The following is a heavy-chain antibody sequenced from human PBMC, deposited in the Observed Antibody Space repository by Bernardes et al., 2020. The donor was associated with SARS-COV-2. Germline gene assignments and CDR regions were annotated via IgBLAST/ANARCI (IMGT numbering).Heavy chain of an antibody. Sequence: ASVKVSCKASGYNFISYAMYWVRQAPGQGLAGMGWVNAGNGKTKYSQKFQGRLTLTRDSYADIVYMELTRLTPEDTAVYYCARPRLEPTYGDYVCLDFWGQGTLVTVSS. J-gene: IGHJ4*02. CDR3: ARPRLEPTYGDYVCLDF. V-gene: IGHV1-3*01. CDR1: GYNFISYA. D-gene: IGHD4-17*01. CDR2: VNAGNGKT.